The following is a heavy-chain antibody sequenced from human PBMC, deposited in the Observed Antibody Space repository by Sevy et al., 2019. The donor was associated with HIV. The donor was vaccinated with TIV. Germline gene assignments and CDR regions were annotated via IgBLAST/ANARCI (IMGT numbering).Heavy chain of an antibody. D-gene: IGHD2-2*01. CDR1: GYTFTSYG. Sequence: ASVKVSCKASGYTFTSYGISWVRQAPGQGLEWMGWISAYNGNTNYAQKLQGRVTMTTDTSTSTAYMELRSLRSDDTAVYYCARDQIVVVPAATYFDYWGQGTLVTVSS. V-gene: IGHV1-18*01. J-gene: IGHJ4*02. CDR3: ARDQIVVVPAATYFDY. CDR2: ISAYNGNT.